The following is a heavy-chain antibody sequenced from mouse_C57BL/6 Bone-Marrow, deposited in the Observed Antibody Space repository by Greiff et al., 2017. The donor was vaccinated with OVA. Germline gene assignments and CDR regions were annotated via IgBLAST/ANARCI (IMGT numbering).Heavy chain of an antibody. CDR1: GYTFTSYW. Sequence: QVQLQQPGAELVKPGASVKLSCKASGYTFTSYWMQWVKQRPGQGLEWIGEIAPSASYTNYNQKFKGKATLTVDTSSSTADMQLSSLTSEDSAGYYCASADYYGSSSFAYWGQGTLVTVSA. D-gene: IGHD1-1*01. V-gene: IGHV1-50*01. J-gene: IGHJ3*01. CDR3: ASADYYGSSSFAY. CDR2: IAPSASYT.